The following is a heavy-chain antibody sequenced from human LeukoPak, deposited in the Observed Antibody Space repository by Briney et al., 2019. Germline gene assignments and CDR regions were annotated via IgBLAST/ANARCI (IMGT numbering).Heavy chain of an antibody. J-gene: IGHJ4*02. CDR2: IYHSGST. Sequence: TLSLSCAVAGGSISSGGYSWRWIRQPPGKGLEWIGYIYHSGSTYYNPSLKSRVTISVDRSKNQFSLKLSSVTAADTAVYYCARASTKDSSGAIDYWGQGTLVTVSS. V-gene: IGHV4-30-2*01. D-gene: IGHD3-22*01. CDR1: GGSISSGGYS. CDR3: ARASTKDSSGAIDY.